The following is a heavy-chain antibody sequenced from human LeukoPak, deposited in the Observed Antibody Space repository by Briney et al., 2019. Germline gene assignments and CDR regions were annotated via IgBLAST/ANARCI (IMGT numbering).Heavy chain of an antibody. CDR2: IIPLFGTA. V-gene: IGHV1-69*01. CDR3: ATDSGIAAAGPLR. J-gene: IGHJ4*02. CDR1: GGTFSSYA. Sequence: SVKVSCKASGGTFSSYAISWVRQAPGQGLEWVGGIIPLFGTANYAQKFQGRVTITADESTSTAYMELSSLRSEDTAVYYCATDSGIAAAGPLRWGQGTLVTVSS. D-gene: IGHD6-13*01.